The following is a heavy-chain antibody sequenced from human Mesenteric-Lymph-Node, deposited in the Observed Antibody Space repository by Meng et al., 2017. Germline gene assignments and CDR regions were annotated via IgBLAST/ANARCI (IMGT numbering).Heavy chain of an antibody. D-gene: IGHD3-22*01. J-gene: IGHJ4*02. Sequence: GESLKISCAASGFTFSSYSMNWVRQAPGKGLEWVSVIYSGGSTYYADSVKGRFTISRDNSRNTLYLQMNSLRADDTAVYYCVREQYESRGHWGQGTLVTVSS. CDR3: VREQYESRGH. CDR2: IYSGGST. V-gene: IGHV3-53*01. CDR1: GFTFSSYS.